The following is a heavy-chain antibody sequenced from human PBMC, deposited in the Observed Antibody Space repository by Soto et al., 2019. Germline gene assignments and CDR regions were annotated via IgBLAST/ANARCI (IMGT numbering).Heavy chain of an antibody. CDR2: MNPNSGNT. CDR3: ARVSPTPPLDF. V-gene: IGHV1-8*01. CDR1: GYTFTSYD. Sequence: ASVKVSCKASGYTFTSYDINCVRQATGQGLEWMGWMNPNSGNTAYAQKFQGRVTMTRNTSISTAYMELSSLRSEDTAVYYCARVSPTPPLDFWGQGTMVTVSS. J-gene: IGHJ3*01.